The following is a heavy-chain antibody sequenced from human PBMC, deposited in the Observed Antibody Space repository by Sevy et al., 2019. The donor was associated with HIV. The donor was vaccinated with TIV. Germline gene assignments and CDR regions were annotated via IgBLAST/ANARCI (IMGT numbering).Heavy chain of an antibody. CDR1: GFTFSSYA. V-gene: IGHV3-64D*06. J-gene: IGHJ4*02. D-gene: IGHD3-16*02. CDR2: ISSKGGST. CDR3: VKSLWFGGVIVPQFDY. Sequence: GGSLRLSCSASGFTFSSYAMHWVRQAPGKGLEYVSAISSKGGSTYYADSVKGRFTISRDNSKNRLYLQMSSLRAEDTTVYYCVKSLWFGGVIVPQFDYWGQGTLVTVSS.